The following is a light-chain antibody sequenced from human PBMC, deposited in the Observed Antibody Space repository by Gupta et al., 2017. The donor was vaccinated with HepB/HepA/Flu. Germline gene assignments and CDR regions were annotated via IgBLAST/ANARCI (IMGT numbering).Light chain of an antibody. V-gene: IGLV1-47*02. CDR1: SSNIGNDN. J-gene: IGLJ1*01. CDR2: NDN. Sequence: QPVLTPPPPASGTPGQRLPILCSGSSSNIGNDNAYWYQQLPGTAPKLLIYNDNQRPSGVPDRFSGSKSGTTASLAISGLRSEDEADYYCVGWDDSLSGYVFGAGTKVTVL. CDR3: VGWDDSLSGYV.